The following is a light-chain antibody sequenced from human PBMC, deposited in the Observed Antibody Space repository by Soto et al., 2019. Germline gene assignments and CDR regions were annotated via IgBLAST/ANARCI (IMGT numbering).Light chain of an antibody. J-gene: IGLJ3*02. CDR3: AVWDDSLNGWV. CDR1: SSNIGTNS. CDR2: SDY. V-gene: IGLV1-44*01. Sequence: QSVLTQPPSASGTPGQRVTISCSGRSSNIGTNSVTWYQQLPGTAPKLLIYSDYQRPSGVAVRFSGSKSGSSASLAISGLQSEDEADYYCAVWDDSLNGWVFGGGTKLTVL.